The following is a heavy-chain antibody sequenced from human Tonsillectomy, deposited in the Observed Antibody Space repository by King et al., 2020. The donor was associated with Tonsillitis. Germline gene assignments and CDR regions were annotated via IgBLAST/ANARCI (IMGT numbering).Heavy chain of an antibody. CDR3: ARDLVDFWSGLYYYYGMDV. V-gene: IGHV3-21*01. CDR2: ISSSSSYI. CDR1: GFTFSSYS. Sequence: QLVQSGGGLVKPGGSLRLSCAASGFTFSSYSMNWVRQAPGKGLEWVSSISSSSSYIYYADSVKGRFTISRDNAKNSQYLQMNSLRAEDTAVYYCARDLVDFWSGLYYYYGMDVWGQGTTVTVSS. D-gene: IGHD3-3*01. J-gene: IGHJ6*02.